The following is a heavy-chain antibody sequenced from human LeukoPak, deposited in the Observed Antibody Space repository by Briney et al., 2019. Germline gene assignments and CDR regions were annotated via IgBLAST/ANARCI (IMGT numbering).Heavy chain of an antibody. CDR1: GFTFRSSV. J-gene: IGHJ4*02. V-gene: IGHV3-23*01. CDR3: ATYVVATKSFDF. CDR2: ITGSGGST. D-gene: IGHD5-12*01. Sequence: GGSLRLSCSASGFTFRSSVMSWVRQSPGKGPEWVPSITGSGGSTYYADSVKDRFTISRDNSKNTLYLQMNSPRADDTAVYYCATYVVATKSFDFWGQGTLVTVSS.